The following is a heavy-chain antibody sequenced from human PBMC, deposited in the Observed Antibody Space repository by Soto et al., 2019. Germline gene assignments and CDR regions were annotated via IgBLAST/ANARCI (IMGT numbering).Heavy chain of an antibody. D-gene: IGHD2-15*01. CDR1: GFSLSGSGVG. CDR3: AHKGGRGAGMDV. V-gene: IGHV2-5*02. CDR2: IYWDDDK. Sequence: QITLKESGPTLVKPTQTLTLTCTFSGFSLSGSGVGVGWIRQSPGKAPEWLAFIYWDDDKRYIASLKSRLAIAKDTSKNQVVLTMTNMDPEDTATYYCAHKGGRGAGMDVWGQGTTVTVSS. J-gene: IGHJ6*02.